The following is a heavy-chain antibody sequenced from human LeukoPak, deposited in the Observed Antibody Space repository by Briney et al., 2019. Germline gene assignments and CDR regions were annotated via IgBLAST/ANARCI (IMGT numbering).Heavy chain of an antibody. CDR2: ISAYNGNT. CDR3: ARGISSIAAAGWSYYYYYGMDV. D-gene: IGHD6-13*01. Sequence: ASVKVSCKASGYTFTSYGISWVRQAPGQGLEWMGWISAYNGNTNYAQKLQGRVTMTTDTSTSTAYMELRSLRSDDTAVYYCARGISSIAAAGWSYYYYYGMDVWGQGTTVTVSS. J-gene: IGHJ6*02. CDR1: GYTFTSYG. V-gene: IGHV1-18*01.